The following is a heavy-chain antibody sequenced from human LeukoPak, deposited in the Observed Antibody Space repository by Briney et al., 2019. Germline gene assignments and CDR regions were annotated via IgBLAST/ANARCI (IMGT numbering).Heavy chain of an antibody. CDR1: GGSISSYY. V-gene: IGHV4-59*01. CDR2: XXYSEST. Sequence: PSETLSLTCTVSGGSISSYYWSWIRQPPGKGLXXXXXXXYSESTNYNPSLKSRVTISVDTSKNQFSLKLSSVTAADTAVYYCARGGYYYDSSGYWGAFDIWGQGTMVTVSS. CDR3: ARGGYYYDSSGYWGAFDI. D-gene: IGHD3-22*01. J-gene: IGHJ3*02.